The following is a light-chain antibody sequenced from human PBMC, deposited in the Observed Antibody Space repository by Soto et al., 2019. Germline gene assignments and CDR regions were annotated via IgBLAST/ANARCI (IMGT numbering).Light chain of an antibody. Sequence: QSVLTQPPSVSGAPGQRVTISCTGSSSNIGAGYAVHWYQQLPGTAPKLLIYGDINRPSGVPDRFSGSKSGTSASLAIIGLQPEDEADYYCQSYDKSLSGVLFGGGTKLTVL. CDR2: GDI. CDR3: QSYDKSLSGVL. V-gene: IGLV1-40*01. J-gene: IGLJ3*02. CDR1: SSNIGAGYA.